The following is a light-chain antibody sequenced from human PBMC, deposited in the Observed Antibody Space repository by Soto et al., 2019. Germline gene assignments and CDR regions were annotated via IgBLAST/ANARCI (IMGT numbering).Light chain of an antibody. Sequence: EIVLTQSPGTLSLSPGERAALSCRASQSISSSLLAWYQHKPGQAPRLLIHGASSRATGIPDRFSGSGSGTDFTLTISRLDPEDFAVYYCQLYGSSLVTFGQGTKVDIK. V-gene: IGKV3-20*01. J-gene: IGKJ2*01. CDR3: QLYGSSLVT. CDR1: QSISSSL. CDR2: GAS.